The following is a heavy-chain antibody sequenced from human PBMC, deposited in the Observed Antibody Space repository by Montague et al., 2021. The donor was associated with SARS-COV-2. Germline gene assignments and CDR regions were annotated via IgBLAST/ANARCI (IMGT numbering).Heavy chain of an antibody. D-gene: IGHD2-21*02. J-gene: IGHJ3*02. CDR3: ASASCGGDCYVFDI. V-gene: IGHV4-31*03. CDR1: GGSISNGDYF. CDR2: IYNSGAX. Sequence: LSLTCTVSGGSISNGDYFWNWIRQLPGKGLEWIGYIYNSGAXYYNPSLKSRVAISVDTSKNHFSLNLNSLTAADTAIYYCASASCGGDCYVFDIWGRGTMVTVSS.